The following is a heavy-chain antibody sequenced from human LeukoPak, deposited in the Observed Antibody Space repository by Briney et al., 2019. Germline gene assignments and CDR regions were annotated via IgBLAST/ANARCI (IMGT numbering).Heavy chain of an antibody. J-gene: IGHJ4*02. Sequence: GGSLRLSCAVSGFTFSSYAMSWVRQAPGKGLEWVGVISYDGSDEYYTDSVKGRFTISRDNSKNTVYLQMNSLRADDTAVYYCARDFTPEWFDIHWGQGTLVTVS. D-gene: IGHD3-3*01. V-gene: IGHV3-30*04. CDR2: ISYDGSDE. CDR1: GFTFSSYA. CDR3: ARDFTPEWFDIH.